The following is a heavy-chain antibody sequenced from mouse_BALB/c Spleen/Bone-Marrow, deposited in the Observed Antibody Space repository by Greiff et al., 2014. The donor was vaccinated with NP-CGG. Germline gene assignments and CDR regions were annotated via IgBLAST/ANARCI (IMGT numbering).Heavy chain of an antibody. V-gene: IGHV1S29*02. CDR3: ARIYYGYEFTY. Sequence: VHVKQSGPELLKPGASVKISCKASGYTFTDYNMHWVKQSHGKSLEWIGYIYPYNGVTAYNQKFKSKATLTVDNSPSTAYMEFRSLTSEDSAVYYCARIYYGYEFTYWGQGTLVTVSA. CDR2: IYPYNGVT. CDR1: GYTFTDYN. D-gene: IGHD2-2*01. J-gene: IGHJ3*01.